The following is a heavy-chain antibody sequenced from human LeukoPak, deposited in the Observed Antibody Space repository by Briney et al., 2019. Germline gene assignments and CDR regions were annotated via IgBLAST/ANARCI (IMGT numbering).Heavy chain of an antibody. CDR2: IYHSGST. CDR3: AREAGSSWYYYYYYMDV. CDR1: GYSISSGYY. D-gene: IGHD6-13*01. Sequence: SSETLSLTCTVSGYSISSGYYWGWIRQPPGKELEWIGSIYHSGSTYYNPSLKSRVTISVDTSKNQFSLKLSSVTAADTAVYYCAREAGSSWYYYYYYMDVWGKGTTVTVSS. J-gene: IGHJ6*03. V-gene: IGHV4-38-2*02.